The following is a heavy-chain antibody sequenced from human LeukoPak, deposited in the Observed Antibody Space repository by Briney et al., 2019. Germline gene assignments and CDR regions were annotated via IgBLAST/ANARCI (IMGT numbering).Heavy chain of an antibody. CDR1: GGSISSGSYY. V-gene: IGHV4-61*02. Sequence: PSETLSLTCTVSGGSISSGSYYWSWIRQPAGKGLEWIGRIYTSGSTNYNPSRKSRVTISVDTSKNQFSLKLSSVTAADTAVYYCARATYYYDSSGRTDAFDIWGQGTMVTVSS. CDR2: IYTSGST. CDR3: ARATYYYDSSGRTDAFDI. J-gene: IGHJ3*02. D-gene: IGHD3-22*01.